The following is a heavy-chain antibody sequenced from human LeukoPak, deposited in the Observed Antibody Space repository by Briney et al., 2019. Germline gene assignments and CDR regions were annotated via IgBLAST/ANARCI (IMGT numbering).Heavy chain of an antibody. V-gene: IGHV3-48*01. Sequence: GGSLRLSCGASGFTFSSYTMNWVRQAPGKGLEWVSYISRSGSTKYYAESVKGRFTISRDNAKNSLYLQVNTLGAEDTAVYYCARGASDTSGPKYWGRGTLVTVSS. CDR1: GFTFSSYT. D-gene: IGHD6-19*01. CDR3: ARGASDTSGPKY. CDR2: ISRSGSTK. J-gene: IGHJ4*02.